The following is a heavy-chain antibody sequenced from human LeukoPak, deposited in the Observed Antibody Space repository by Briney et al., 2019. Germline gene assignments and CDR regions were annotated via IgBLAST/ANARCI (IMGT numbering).Heavy chain of an antibody. CDR3: VRGLSNSRRTLLGLDY. Sequence: SETLSLTCAVYGGSFSGYYWCWICQPPGKGQEWVWDINHSGSTNYNPSLKSRVTITVDTSKNQFSLKLSSVTAADTAVYYCVRGLSNSRRTLLGLDYWGQGTLVTVSS. CDR2: INHSGST. CDR1: GGSFSGYY. D-gene: IGHD3-16*01. V-gene: IGHV4-34*01. J-gene: IGHJ4*02.